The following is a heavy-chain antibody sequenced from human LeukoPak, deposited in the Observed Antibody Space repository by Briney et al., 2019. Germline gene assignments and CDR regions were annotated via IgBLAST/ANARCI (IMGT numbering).Heavy chain of an antibody. Sequence: SVKVSCKASGGTFSSYAISWVRQAPGQGLEWMGGIIPIFGTANYAQKFQGRVTITADESTSTAYMELSSLRSEDTAVYYCARDRGDPKHYFDYWGQGTLVTVSS. CDR2: IIPIFGTA. CDR3: ARDRGDPKHYFDY. V-gene: IGHV1-69*13. CDR1: GGTFSSYA. D-gene: IGHD3-10*01. J-gene: IGHJ4*02.